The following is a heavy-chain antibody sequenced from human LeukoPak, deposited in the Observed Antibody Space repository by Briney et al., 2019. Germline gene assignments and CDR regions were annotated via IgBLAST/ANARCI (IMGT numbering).Heavy chain of an antibody. Sequence: PGGSLRLSCAASGFTFSTFWMSWVRQAPGKGLEWVANIKQDGSEKYYVDSVKGRFTISRDHAKNSLYLQMNSLRAEDTAVYYCARGSIAAAFQLDYWGQGTLVTVSS. CDR3: ARGSIAAAFQLDY. J-gene: IGHJ4*02. V-gene: IGHV3-7*01. CDR2: IKQDGSEK. D-gene: IGHD6-13*01. CDR1: GFTFSTFW.